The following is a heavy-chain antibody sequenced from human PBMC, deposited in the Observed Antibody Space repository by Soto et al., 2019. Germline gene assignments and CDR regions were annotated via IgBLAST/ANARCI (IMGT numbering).Heavy chain of an antibody. CDR3: ARLNRDYYYYGMDV. CDR2: IDQNGIT. Sequence: SETLSLTCAVSGAAIISSKCLTLFRQTPGKGLEWIGKIDQNGITNYNPSLESRVTILKDNSKNQLSLKLTSVTAVDSAVYYCARLNRDYYYYGMDVWGQGATVTVSS. J-gene: IGHJ6*02. V-gene: IGHV4-4*02. CDR1: GAAIISSKC.